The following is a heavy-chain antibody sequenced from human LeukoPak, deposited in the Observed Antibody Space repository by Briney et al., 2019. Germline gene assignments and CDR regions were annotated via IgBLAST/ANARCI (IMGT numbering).Heavy chain of an antibody. D-gene: IGHD3-22*01. J-gene: IGHJ4*02. CDR1: GYTFTSYD. CDR2: MNPTSGNT. CDR3: ASPGRDCYDPSGYYPFDY. Sequence: ASVKVSCKASGYTFTSYDINWVRQATGQGLEWMGWMNPTSGNTGYAQKFQGRVTMTRDTSISTAYMELRSLESEDTAVYYCASPGRDCYDPSGYYPFDYWGQGTLITVSS. V-gene: IGHV1-8*01.